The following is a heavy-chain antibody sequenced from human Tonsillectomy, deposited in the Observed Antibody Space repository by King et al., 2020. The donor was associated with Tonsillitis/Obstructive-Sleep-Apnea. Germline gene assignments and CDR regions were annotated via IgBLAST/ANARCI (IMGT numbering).Heavy chain of an antibody. CDR3: ARDLGHSAQFSSGYFDAFDL. Sequence: QLVQSGAEVKSPGASVKLSCKASGYSFTPYYMYWVRQAPGQGLEWMGMINPSNGDTSYAQHFQGRLMMTSDTSTTTVFMELSSLISEDTAVYFCARDLGHSAQFSSGYFDAFDLWGQGTMVTVSS. V-gene: IGHV1-46*01. CDR1: GYSFTPYY. J-gene: IGHJ3*01. CDR2: INPSNGDT. D-gene: IGHD3-3*01.